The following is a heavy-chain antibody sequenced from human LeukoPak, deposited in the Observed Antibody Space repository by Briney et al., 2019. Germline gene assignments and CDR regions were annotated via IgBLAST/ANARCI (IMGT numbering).Heavy chain of an antibody. D-gene: IGHD6-13*01. Sequence: GASVKVSCKASGYTFTGYYMHWVRQAPGQGLEWVGRINPNSGGTNYAQKFQGRVTMTRDTSISTAYMELSRLRSDDTAVYYCAREAYSSPGLLPPYYYYYMDVWGKGTTVTVSS. CDR1: GYTFTGYY. CDR2: INPNSGGT. V-gene: IGHV1-2*06. J-gene: IGHJ6*03. CDR3: AREAYSSPGLLPPYYYYYMDV.